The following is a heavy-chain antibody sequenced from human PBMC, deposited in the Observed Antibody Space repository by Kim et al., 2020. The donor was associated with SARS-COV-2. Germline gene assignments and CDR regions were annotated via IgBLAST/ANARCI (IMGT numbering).Heavy chain of an antibody. CDR2: INHSGST. J-gene: IGHJ4*02. D-gene: IGHD1-26*01. V-gene: IGHV4-34*01. CDR3: ARGRRGVGATV. Sequence: SETLSLTCAVYGGSFSGYYWSWIRQPPGKGLEWIGEINHSGSTNYNPSLKSRVTISVATYKNQFSLRLSSGTAADTAGYYCARGRRGVGATVWGQGTLGTVSS. CDR1: GGSFSGYY.